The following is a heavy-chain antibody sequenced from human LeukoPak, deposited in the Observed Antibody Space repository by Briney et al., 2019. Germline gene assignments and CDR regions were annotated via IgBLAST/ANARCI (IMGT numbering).Heavy chain of an antibody. V-gene: IGHV3-74*01. Sequence: GGSLRLSCAASRFTFSTYWMHWVRHAPGKGLVWVSRINSDGSSTDYADSVKGRFTISRDNAKNSLYLQMNSLRAEDTAVYYCATDLAVAGTGLRYWGQGTLVTVSS. J-gene: IGHJ4*02. CDR3: ATDLAVAGTGLRY. CDR2: INSDGSST. D-gene: IGHD6-19*01. CDR1: RFTFSTYW.